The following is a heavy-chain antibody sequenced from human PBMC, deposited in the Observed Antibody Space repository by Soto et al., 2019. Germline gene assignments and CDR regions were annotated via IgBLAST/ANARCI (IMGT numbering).Heavy chain of an antibody. Sequence: GGSLRLSCAASGFTFSSYWMHWVRQAPGKGLVWVSRINSDGSSTNYADSVKGRFTISRDNARNTLFLQMNSLRAEDTALYYCARGYCSGGSCWDPSFDYWGQGTLVTVSS. J-gene: IGHJ4*02. CDR2: INSDGSST. D-gene: IGHD2-15*01. V-gene: IGHV3-74*01. CDR1: GFTFSSYW. CDR3: ARGYCSGGSCWDPSFDY.